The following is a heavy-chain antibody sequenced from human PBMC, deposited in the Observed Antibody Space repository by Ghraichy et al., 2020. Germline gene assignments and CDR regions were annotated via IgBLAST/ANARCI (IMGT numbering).Heavy chain of an antibody. CDR1: GFTFSSYW. D-gene: IGHD3-9*01. Sequence: GGSLRLSCAASGFTFSSYWMSWVRQAPGKGLEWVANIKQDGSEKYYVDSVKGRFTISRDNAKNSLYLQMNSLRAEDTAVYYCARDYYDILAGSQYYYYYGMDVWGQGTTVTVSS. CDR3: ARDYYDILAGSQYYYYYGMDV. CDR2: IKQDGSEK. V-gene: IGHV3-7*01. J-gene: IGHJ6*02.